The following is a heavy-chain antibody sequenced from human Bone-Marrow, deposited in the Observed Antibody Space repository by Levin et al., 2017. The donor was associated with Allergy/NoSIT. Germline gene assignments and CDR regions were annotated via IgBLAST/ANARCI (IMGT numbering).Heavy chain of an antibody. V-gene: IGHV1-8*01. Sequence: GESLKISCKTSGYTFTSFDINWVRQATGQGLEWMGWMYPNSDNAGYAQKFQGRVTMTRNTSISTAYMELSSLRSEDTAIYYCARGELGSVYLFDYWGQGTLVTVSS. CDR2: MYPNSDNA. CDR1: GYTFTSFD. J-gene: IGHJ4*02. D-gene: IGHD5/OR15-5a*01. CDR3: ARGELGSVYLFDY.